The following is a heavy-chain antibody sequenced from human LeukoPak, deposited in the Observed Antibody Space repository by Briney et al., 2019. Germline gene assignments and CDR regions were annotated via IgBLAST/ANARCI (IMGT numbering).Heavy chain of an antibody. D-gene: IGHD3/OR15-3a*01. CDR3: ATRATADSYDASDI. Sequence: GGSLRLSCAASGFSFSRYSINWVRQAPGKGLEWVSSISSGSHHIYYSDPVKGRFTISRDNAKNSLYLQMNNLRADDTALYYCATRATADSYDASDIWGQGTFVAVSS. CDR2: ISSGSHHI. CDR1: GFSFSRYS. J-gene: IGHJ3*02. V-gene: IGHV3-21*01.